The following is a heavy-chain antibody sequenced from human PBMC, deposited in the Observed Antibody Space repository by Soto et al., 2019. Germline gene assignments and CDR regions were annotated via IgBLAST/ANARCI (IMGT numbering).Heavy chain of an antibody. CDR2: IYYSGST. Sequence: QLQLQESGPGLVKPSETLSLTCTVSGGSISSSSYYWGWIRQPPGKGLEWIGSIYYSGSTYYKPTLKSRVTISVDTSKNQFSLKLSSVTAADTAVYYCARREIAALDYWGQGTLVTVSS. V-gene: IGHV4-39*01. CDR1: GGSISSSSYY. D-gene: IGHD6-6*01. CDR3: ARREIAALDY. J-gene: IGHJ4*02.